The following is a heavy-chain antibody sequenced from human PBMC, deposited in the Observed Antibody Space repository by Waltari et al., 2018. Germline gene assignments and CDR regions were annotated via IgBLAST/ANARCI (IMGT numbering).Heavy chain of an antibody. Sequence: QLQLQESGPGLVKPSETLSLTCPVSGGSISSSSYYWGWIRQPPGKGLEWIGSIYYSVSTSYNPPLKSGVTISADTSKNQFSLKLSSVTAADTAVYYCARQRTGSWYWFDPWGQGTLVTVSS. V-gene: IGHV4-39*01. CDR3: ARQRTGSWYWFDP. CDR1: GGSISSSSYY. J-gene: IGHJ5*02. CDR2: IYYSVST. D-gene: IGHD6-13*01.